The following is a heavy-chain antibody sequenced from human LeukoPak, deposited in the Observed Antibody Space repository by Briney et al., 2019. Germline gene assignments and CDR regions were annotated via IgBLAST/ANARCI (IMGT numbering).Heavy chain of an antibody. J-gene: IGHJ4*02. CDR1: GGSISSGSYY. CDR3: ARDGDFWSGYYSRTYYFDY. D-gene: IGHD3-3*01. V-gene: IGHV4-61*02. Sequence: SETLSLTCTVSGGSISSGSYYWSWIRQPAGKGLEWIGRIYTSGSTNYNPSLKSRVTISVDTSKNQFSLKLGSVTAADTAVYYCARDGDFWSGYYSRTYYFDYWGQGTLVTVSS. CDR2: IYTSGST.